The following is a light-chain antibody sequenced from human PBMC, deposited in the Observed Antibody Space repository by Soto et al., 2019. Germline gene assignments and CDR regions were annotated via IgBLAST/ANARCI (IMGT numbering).Light chain of an antibody. Sequence: EIMMTQSPVTLSVSPGERATLSCRASQSVNSNLAWYQQKPGQAPRLLIYGASTRATGIPASFIGNGSGTDFTLTISRLEPEDFSVYYCHQYGTAPLTFGPGTKVDIK. CDR2: GAS. V-gene: IGKV3-20*01. J-gene: IGKJ3*01. CDR3: HQYGTAPLT. CDR1: QSVNSN.